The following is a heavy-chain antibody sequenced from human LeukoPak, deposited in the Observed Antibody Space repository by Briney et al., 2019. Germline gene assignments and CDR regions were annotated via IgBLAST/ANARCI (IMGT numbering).Heavy chain of an antibody. CDR1: GFTFSSYS. V-gene: IGHV3-48*01. Sequence: GGSLRLSCAASGFTFSSYSMNWVRQAPGKGLEWVSYISSSSSTIYYADSVKGRFTISRDNSKNTLYLQMNSLRAEDTAVYYCAKVFGIPDYWGQGTLVTVSS. D-gene: IGHD3-3*01. CDR3: AKVFGIPDY. J-gene: IGHJ4*02. CDR2: ISSSSSTI.